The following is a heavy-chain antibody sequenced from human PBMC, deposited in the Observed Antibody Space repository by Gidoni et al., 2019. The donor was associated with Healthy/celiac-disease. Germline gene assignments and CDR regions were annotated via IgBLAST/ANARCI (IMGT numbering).Heavy chain of an antibody. CDR3: ARVAEVYCSGGSCYRGLRFDY. CDR2: ISSSSSYI. D-gene: IGHD2-15*01. Sequence: EVQLVESGGGLVKPGGSLRLSCAASGFTFSSYSRNWVRQAPGKGLEWGSAISSSSSYIYYADSVKGRFTISRDNAKNSMYLQMNSLRAEDTAVYYCARVAEVYCSGGSCYRGLRFDYWGQGTLVTVSS. CDR1: GFTFSSYS. V-gene: IGHV3-21*01. J-gene: IGHJ4*02.